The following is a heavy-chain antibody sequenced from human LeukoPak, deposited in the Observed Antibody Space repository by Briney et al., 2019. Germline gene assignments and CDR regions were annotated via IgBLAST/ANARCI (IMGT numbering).Heavy chain of an antibody. Sequence: PGGSLRLSCAASGFTFSSYWMSWVRQAPGKGPEWVAYIKQDGSEKYYVDSVKGRFSISRGNAQDSLYLQMNSLRAEDTAVYYCARGLNYYGISGYLPTGYWGQGTLVTVSS. CDR3: ARGLNYYGISGYLPTGY. J-gene: IGHJ4*02. D-gene: IGHD3-22*01. V-gene: IGHV3-7*01. CDR2: IKQDGSEK. CDR1: GFTFSSYW.